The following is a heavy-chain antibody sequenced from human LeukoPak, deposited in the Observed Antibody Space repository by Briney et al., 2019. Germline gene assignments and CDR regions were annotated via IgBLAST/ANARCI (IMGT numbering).Heavy chain of an antibody. CDR1: GGSIGSYY. CDR3: ARNSGSYYFVYYYMDV. CDR2: IYYSGST. V-gene: IGHV4-59*01. J-gene: IGHJ6*03. D-gene: IGHD1-26*01. Sequence: SETLSLSCTVSGGSIGSYYWSWIRQPPGKGLEWIGYIYYSGSTNYNPSLKSRVTISVDTSKNQFSLKLSSVTAADTAVYYCARNSGSYYFVYYYMDVWGKGTTVTVSS.